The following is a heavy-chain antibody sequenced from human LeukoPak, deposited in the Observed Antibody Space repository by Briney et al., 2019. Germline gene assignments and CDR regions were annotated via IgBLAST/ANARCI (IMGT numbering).Heavy chain of an antibody. D-gene: IGHD1-26*01. V-gene: IGHV3-21*01. Sequence: GGSLRLSCAASGFTFSSYNMNWVRQAPGKGLEWVSSITSSSTYIYYADSVKGRFTISRDNAKNSLYLQMNSLRAEDTAVYYCARDPYSGSYGNYYYYYMDVWGKGTTVTISS. CDR2: ITSSSTYI. CDR3: ARDPYSGSYGNYYYYYMDV. J-gene: IGHJ6*03. CDR1: GFTFSSYN.